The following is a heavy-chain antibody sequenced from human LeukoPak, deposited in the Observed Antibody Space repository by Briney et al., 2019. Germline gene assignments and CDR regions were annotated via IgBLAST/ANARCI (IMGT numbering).Heavy chain of an antibody. CDR1: GFTFTSSA. CDR3: AVQTYYYDCSGYYYGDY. V-gene: IGHV1-58*02. D-gene: IGHD3-22*01. J-gene: IGHJ4*02. Sequence: ASVKVSCKASGFTFTSSAMQWVRQARGQRREWIGWIVVGSGNTNYAQKFQERVTITRDTSTSTAYMELSSLRSEDTAVYYCAVQTYYYDCSGYYYGDYWGQGTQVTVSS. CDR2: IVVGSGNT.